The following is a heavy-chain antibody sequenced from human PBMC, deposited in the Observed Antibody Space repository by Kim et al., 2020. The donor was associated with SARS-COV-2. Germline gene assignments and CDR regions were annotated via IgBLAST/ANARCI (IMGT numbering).Heavy chain of an antibody. D-gene: IGHD6-13*01. Sequence: ASVKVSCKASGYTFTSYGISWVRQAPGQGLEWMGWISAYNGNTNYAQKLQGRVTMTTDTSTSTAYMELRSLRSDDTAVYYCARVRPRIAAAATRSYYFDYWGQGTLVTVSS. V-gene: IGHV1-18*04. CDR2: ISAYNGNT. J-gene: IGHJ4*02. CDR3: ARVRPRIAAAATRSYYFDY. CDR1: GYTFTSYG.